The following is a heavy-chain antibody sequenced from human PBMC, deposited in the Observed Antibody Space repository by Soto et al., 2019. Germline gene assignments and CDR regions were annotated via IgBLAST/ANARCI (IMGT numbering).Heavy chain of an antibody. J-gene: IGHJ4*02. CDR2: IIPLLDIT. D-gene: IGHD5-12*01. CDR3: VRDSPIGSTYSGYDGIDY. V-gene: IGHV1-69*08. Sequence: QVQLVQSGAEVKKPGSSVKVSCKASGGTFSNDIITWVRQAPGQGLEWRGRIIPLLDITNYAQKFQGRVTLTADKSSSTDYMELNSLRSEDTAVYYCVRDSPIGSTYSGYDGIDYWGQGTLVTVSS. CDR1: GGTFSNDI.